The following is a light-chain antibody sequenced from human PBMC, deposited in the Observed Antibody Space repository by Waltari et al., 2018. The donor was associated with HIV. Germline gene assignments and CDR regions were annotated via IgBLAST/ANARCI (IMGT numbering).Light chain of an antibody. CDR2: DVS. CDR1: STDIGDYNY. J-gene: IGLJ2*01. V-gene: IGLV2-11*01. CDR3: CSYAGTYTWV. Sequence: TQPRSVSGSPGQSVTISCRGSSTDIGDYNYVSWYQQHPGQVPKLVIFDVSKRPSGVPDRFSGSKSVNTASLTISGLQAEDEADYYCCSYAGTYTWVFGGGTRLTVL.